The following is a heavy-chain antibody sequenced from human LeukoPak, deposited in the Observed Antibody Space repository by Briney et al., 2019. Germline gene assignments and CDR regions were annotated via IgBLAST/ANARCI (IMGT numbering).Heavy chain of an antibody. CDR2: FGPEDGET. CDR3: ATAGAYSGYDVYYYYGMDV. CDR1: GYTLTELS. Sequence: ASVKVSCKVSGYTLTELSMHWVRQAPGKGLEWMGGFGPEDGETIYAQKFQGRVTMTEDTSTDTAYMELSSLRSEDTAVYYCATAGAYSGYDVYYYYGMDVWGQGTTVTVSS. D-gene: IGHD5-12*01. J-gene: IGHJ6*02. V-gene: IGHV1-24*01.